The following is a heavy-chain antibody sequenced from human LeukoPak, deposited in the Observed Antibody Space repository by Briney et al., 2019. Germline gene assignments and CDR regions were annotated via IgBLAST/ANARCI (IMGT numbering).Heavy chain of an antibody. V-gene: IGHV1-69*13. Sequence: SVKVSCKASGGTFSSYAISWVRQAPGQGLEWMGGMIPIFGTANYAQKFQGRVTITADESTSTAYMELSSLRSEDTAVYYCARSRSIRRVGITIFGVVIDAFDIWGQGTMVTVSS. J-gene: IGHJ3*02. CDR3: ARSRSIRRVGITIFGVVIDAFDI. CDR1: GGTFSSYA. D-gene: IGHD3-3*01. CDR2: MIPIFGTA.